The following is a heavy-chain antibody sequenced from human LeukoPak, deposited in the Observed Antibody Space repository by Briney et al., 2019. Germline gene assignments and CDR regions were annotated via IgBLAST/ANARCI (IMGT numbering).Heavy chain of an antibody. CDR1: GFTVSSNY. CDR3: ARGGDIVGTSRSAFDI. Sequence: PGGSLRLSCAASGFTVSSNYMSWVRQAPGEGLEWVSLIYSAGNTNYADSVKGRFTISRDNSKNTLYLQMNSLRAEDTAVYYCARGGDIVGTSRSAFDIWGQGTMVTVSS. J-gene: IGHJ3*02. D-gene: IGHD1-26*01. CDR2: IYSAGNT. V-gene: IGHV3-53*01.